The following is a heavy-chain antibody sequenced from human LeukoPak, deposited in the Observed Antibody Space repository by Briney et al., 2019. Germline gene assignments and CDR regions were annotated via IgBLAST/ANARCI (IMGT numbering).Heavy chain of an antibody. D-gene: IGHD5-18*01. CDR2: INHSGST. V-gene: IGHV4-34*01. CDR1: GGSFSGYY. Sequence: SETLSPTCAVYGGSFSGYYWSWIRQPPGKGLEWIGEINHSGSTNYNPSLKSRVTISVDTSKNQFSLKLSSVTAADTAVYYCARDRGYSYGTPYDYWGQGTLVTVSS. J-gene: IGHJ4*02. CDR3: ARDRGYSYGTPYDY.